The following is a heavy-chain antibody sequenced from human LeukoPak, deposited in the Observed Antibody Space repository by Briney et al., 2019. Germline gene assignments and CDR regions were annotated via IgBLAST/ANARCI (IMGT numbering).Heavy chain of an antibody. CDR2: IWYDGSNK. J-gene: IGHJ4*02. D-gene: IGHD6-13*01. CDR1: GFTFSSYG. V-gene: IGHV3-33*01. CDR3: ARVGGIAAAQGFDY. Sequence: GRSLRLSCAASGFTFSSYGMHWVRQAPGKGLEWVAVIWYDGSNKYYADSVKGRFTISRDNSKSTLYLQMNSLRAEDTAVYYCARVGGIAAAQGFDYWGQGTLVTVSS.